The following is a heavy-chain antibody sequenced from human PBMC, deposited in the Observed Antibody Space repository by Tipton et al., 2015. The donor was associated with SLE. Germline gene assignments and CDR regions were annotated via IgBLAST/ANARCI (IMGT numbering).Heavy chain of an antibody. CDR3: ARVFPWDAFDM. J-gene: IGHJ3*02. V-gene: IGHV3-64*01. D-gene: IGHD3-10*02. Sequence: SLRLSCAASGCTFSSFPMHWVRQAPGQGLEFVSFISDDGSRTFYASSGRGRFIVSRDNSKNTLYLQMNSLRGDDTAMYYCARVFPWDAFDMWGQGTMVTVSS. CDR1: GCTFSSFP. CDR2: ISDDGSRT.